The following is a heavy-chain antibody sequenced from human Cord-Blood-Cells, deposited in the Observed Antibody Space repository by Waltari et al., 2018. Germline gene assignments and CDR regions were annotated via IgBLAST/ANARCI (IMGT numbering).Heavy chain of an antibody. J-gene: IGHJ4*02. CDR1: GYTFTGYY. CDR3: ARAPVQLEPGNFDY. D-gene: IGHD1-1*01. Sequence: QVQLVQSGAEVKKPGASVKVSCKASGYTFTGYYMHWVRQAPGQGLEWMGWINPNSGGTNYAQKCQGRVTMTRDTSISTAYMELSRLRSDDTAVYYCARAPVQLEPGNFDYWGQGTLVTVSS. V-gene: IGHV1-2*02. CDR2: INPNSGGT.